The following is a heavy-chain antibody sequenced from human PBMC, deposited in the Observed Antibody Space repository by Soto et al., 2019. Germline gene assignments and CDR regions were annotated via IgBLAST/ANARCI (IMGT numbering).Heavy chain of an antibody. D-gene: IGHD3-22*01. CDR1: GGSISSYY. CDR2: IYYSGST. J-gene: IGHJ6*02. V-gene: IGHV4-59*01. CDR3: AGGRSTMKRGMDV. Sequence: SETLSLTCTVSGGSISSYYWSWIRQPPGKGLEWIGYIYYSGSTNYNPSLKSRVTISVDTSKNQFSLKLSSVTAADTAVYYCAGGRSTMKRGMDVWGQGTTVTVSS.